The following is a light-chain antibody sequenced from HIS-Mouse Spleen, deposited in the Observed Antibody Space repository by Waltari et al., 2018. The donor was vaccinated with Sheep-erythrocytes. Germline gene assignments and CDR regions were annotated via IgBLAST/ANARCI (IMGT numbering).Light chain of an antibody. J-gene: IGLJ1*01. CDR3: CSYAGSYNHV. CDR1: SIDVGGYNY. Sequence: QSALTQPRSVSGSPDQSVTISCTGTSIDVGGYNYCSWYQQHPGKAPKLMTYEVSKRPSGVPDRFSGSKSGNTASLTISGLQAEDEADYYCCSYAGSYNHVFATGTKVTVL. V-gene: IGLV2-11*01. CDR2: EVS.